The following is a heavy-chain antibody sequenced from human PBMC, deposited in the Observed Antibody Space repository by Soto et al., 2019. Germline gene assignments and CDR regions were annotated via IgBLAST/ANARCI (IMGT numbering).Heavy chain of an antibody. CDR2: INHSGST. CDR1: GGSFSGYY. J-gene: IGHJ6*02. D-gene: IGHD2-2*01. CDR3: ASLPAANLYYYYYGMDV. Sequence: SETLSLTCAVYGGSFSGYYWSWIRQPPGKGLEWIGEINHSGSTNYNPSLKSRVTISVDTSKNQFSLKLSSVTAADTAVYYCASLPAANLYYYYYGMDVWGQGTTVTVSS. V-gene: IGHV4-34*01.